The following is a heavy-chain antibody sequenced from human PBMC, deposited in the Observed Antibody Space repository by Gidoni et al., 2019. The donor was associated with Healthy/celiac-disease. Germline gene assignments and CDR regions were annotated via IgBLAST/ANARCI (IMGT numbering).Heavy chain of an antibody. CDR3: ARSPGIAVAGHTDY. CDR2: YQHSGST. D-gene: IGHD6-19*01. J-gene: IGHJ4*02. V-gene: IGHV4-38-2*01. CDR1: GYSICSGYY. Sequence: QVQLQESGPGLVKPSETLSLTCAVSGYSICSGYYWGWIRPPPGKGLEVIGSYQHSGSTYYHPSLKSRVTISVDTSKNQFSLKLSSVTAADTAVYYCARSPGIAVAGHTDYWGQGTLVTVSS.